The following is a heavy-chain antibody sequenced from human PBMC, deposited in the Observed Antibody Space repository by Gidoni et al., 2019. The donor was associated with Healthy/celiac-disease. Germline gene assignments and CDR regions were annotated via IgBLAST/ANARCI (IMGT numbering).Heavy chain of an antibody. D-gene: IGHD3-10*01. CDR1: GYIFTSYA. CDR2: INAGNGKT. V-gene: IGHV1-3*01. Sequence: QVQLVQSGAEVKKPGASVTVSCKASGYIFTSYAVQWVRQAPGQRLEWMGWINAGNGKTKYSQEFQGRVTITRDTSASTAYLELSSLRSEDTAVYYCARDVTMVQGFDYWGQGTLVTVSS. J-gene: IGHJ4*02. CDR3: ARDVTMVQGFDY.